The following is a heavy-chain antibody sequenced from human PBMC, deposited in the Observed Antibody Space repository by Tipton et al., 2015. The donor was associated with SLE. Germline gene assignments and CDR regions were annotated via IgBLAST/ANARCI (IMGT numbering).Heavy chain of an antibody. D-gene: IGHD3-10*02. CDR3: ARHASNPYYLHGTAYVLPNGFDA. CDR1: GGSISSSSYY. V-gene: IGHV4-39*01. Sequence: TLSLTCTVSGGSISSSSYYWGWIRQPPGKGLEWIGSIYYGGDAYYNPSLESRVTMSVDTSKNQFSLELTSVTAADTAVFYCARHASNPYYLHGTAYVLPNGFDAWGQGAMVTVSS. CDR2: IYYGGDA. J-gene: IGHJ3*01.